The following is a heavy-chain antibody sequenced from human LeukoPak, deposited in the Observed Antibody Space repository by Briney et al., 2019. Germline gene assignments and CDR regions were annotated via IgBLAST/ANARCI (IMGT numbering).Heavy chain of an antibody. J-gene: IGHJ4*02. CDR1: GYKFTNNW. CDR2: VFPRDSDT. CDR3: ARLEPGPYYSDL. Sequence: GESLKISCRASGYKFTNNWIGWVRQLPGRGLEWMGIVFPRDSDTRYSLSFQGQVVISVDKSINTAFLQWSSLKASDTAMYYCARLEPGPYYSDLWGQGTLVTVS. V-gene: IGHV5-51*01. D-gene: IGHD2-21*01.